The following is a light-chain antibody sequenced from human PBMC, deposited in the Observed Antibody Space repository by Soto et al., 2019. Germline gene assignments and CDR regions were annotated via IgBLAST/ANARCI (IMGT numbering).Light chain of an antibody. J-gene: IGKJ5*01. V-gene: IGKV3-11*01. CDR1: QSVSSY. Sequence: EFVLTQSPATLSLSPGERATLSCRASQSVSSYLAWYQQKPGQAPRLLIYDASNRATGIPARFSGTGSGTDFTLTINKLEPEDFAVYYCQVRTTRSIAFGRGTRLEIK. CDR2: DAS. CDR3: QVRTTRSIA.